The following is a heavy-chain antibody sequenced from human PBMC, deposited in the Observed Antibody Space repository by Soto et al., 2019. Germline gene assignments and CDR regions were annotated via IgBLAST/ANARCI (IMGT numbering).Heavy chain of an antibody. CDR1: GASVSSGYYY. CDR2: IDYSGST. Sequence: PSETLSLTCTVSGASVSSGYYYWSWIRQPPGKGLEWIAYIDYSGSTNYNPSLKSRVTISVDTSSNRFSLKLSSVAAADTAVYYCARIVQKDVGLLSNHHYRVAVSAQGSTVTVSS. V-gene: IGHV4-61*01. D-gene: IGHD3-10*01. J-gene: IGHJ6*02. CDR3: ARIVQKDVGLLSNHHYRVAV.